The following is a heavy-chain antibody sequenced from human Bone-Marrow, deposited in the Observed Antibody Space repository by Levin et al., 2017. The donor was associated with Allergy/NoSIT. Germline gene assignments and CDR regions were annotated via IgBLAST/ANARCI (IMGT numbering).Heavy chain of an antibody. Sequence: GGSLRLSCAVSGFAWHTAIHWVRQAPGKGLEWVAVVSYDGTTAYYADSVQGRFTISRDNRKNTVYLQMNSLGAEDTALYYCAKISGSHYGSSGGNADYWGQGTLVTVSS. CDR2: VSYDGTTA. J-gene: IGHJ4*02. V-gene: IGHV3-30*18. D-gene: IGHD1-26*01. CDR1: GFAWHTA. CDR3: AKISGSHYGSSGGNADY.